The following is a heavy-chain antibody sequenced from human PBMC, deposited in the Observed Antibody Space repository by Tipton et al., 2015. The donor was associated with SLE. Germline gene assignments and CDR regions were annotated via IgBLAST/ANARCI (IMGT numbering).Heavy chain of an antibody. CDR3: ARGSPDLEWEVPHFDY. V-gene: IGHV1-18*01. CDR1: GYTFSNYD. J-gene: IGHJ4*02. Sequence: QVQLVQSGAEVKKPGASVKVSCKASGYTFSNYDITWVRQAPGQGLEWMGWISAYNGNTTYAQKLQGRVTMTTDTSTSTAYMELRSLRSDDTAVYYCARGSPDLEWEVPHFDYWGQGTLVTVSS. CDR2: ISAYNGNT. D-gene: IGHD1-26*01.